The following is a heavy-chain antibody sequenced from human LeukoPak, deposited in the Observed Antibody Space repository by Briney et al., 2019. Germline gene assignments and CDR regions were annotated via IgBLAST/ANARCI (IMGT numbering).Heavy chain of an antibody. D-gene: IGHD2-8*02. CDR3: ATYRQVLLPFES. V-gene: IGHV3-23*01. CDR1: RFTFSSYW. CDR2: IFPSGGEI. Sequence: PGGSLRLSCAASRFTFSSYWMSWVRQAPGKGLEWVSSIFPSGGEIHYADSVRGRFTISRDNSKSTLSLQMNSLRAEDTAIYYCATYRQVLLPFESWGQGTLVTVSS. J-gene: IGHJ4*02.